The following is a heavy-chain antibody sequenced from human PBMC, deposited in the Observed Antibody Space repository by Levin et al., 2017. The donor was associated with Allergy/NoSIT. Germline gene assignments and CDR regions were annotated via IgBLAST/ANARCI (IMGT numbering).Heavy chain of an antibody. J-gene: IGHJ4*02. Sequence: GESLKISCAASGFIFSNYDMNWVRQAPGKGLEWVSSMGTSSRYIYYAHSVRGRFTLSRDNSKNSPYLQMNSLRVEDTAVYYCSRDRTPLRRGPDYWGQGTLVTVSS. CDR1: GFIFSNYD. V-gene: IGHV3-21*01. CDR2: MGTSSRYI. CDR3: SRDRTPLRRGPDY.